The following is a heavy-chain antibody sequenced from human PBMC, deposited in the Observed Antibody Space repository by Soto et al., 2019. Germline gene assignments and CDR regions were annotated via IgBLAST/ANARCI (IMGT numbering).Heavy chain of an antibody. CDR2: FNPDNQNT. D-gene: IGHD3-3*02. CDR3: ARIRFSDS. J-gene: IGHJ5*01. Sequence: GASVKVSCKVSGYRFTTYGINWVRQAPGQGLEWVGWFNPDNQNTNYAQKFQDRVSLTTDSSTNTAYLELRDLRSDDTAVYYCARIRFSDS. CDR1: GYRFTTYG. V-gene: IGHV1-18*01.